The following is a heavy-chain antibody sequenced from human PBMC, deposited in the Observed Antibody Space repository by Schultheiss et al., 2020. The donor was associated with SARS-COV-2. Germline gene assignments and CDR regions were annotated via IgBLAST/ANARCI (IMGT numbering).Heavy chain of an antibody. V-gene: IGHV3-33*01. CDR2: IWYDGSNK. Sequence: GGSLRLSCAASGFTFSSYGMHWVRQAPGKGLEWVAVIWYDGSNKYYADSVKGRFTISRDNSKNTLYLQMNSLGAEDTAVYYCARDVGAPYSSSSIGFGYWGQGTLVTVSS. CDR1: GFTFSSYG. J-gene: IGHJ4*02. D-gene: IGHD6-6*01. CDR3: ARDVGAPYSSSSIGFGY.